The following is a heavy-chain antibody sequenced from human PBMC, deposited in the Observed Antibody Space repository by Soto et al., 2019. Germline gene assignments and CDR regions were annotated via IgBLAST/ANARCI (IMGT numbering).Heavy chain of an antibody. D-gene: IGHD4-17*01. CDR1: GYTFTGNY. CDR2: INPNSGGT. Sequence: ASVKVSCKASGYTFTGNYMHWVRQAPGQGLEWMGWINPNSGGTNYAQKFQGWVTMTRDTSISTAYMELSRLRSDDTAVYYCARDKYGDYAYGYYYYGMDVWGQGTTVTVYS. CDR3: ARDKYGDYAYGYYYYGMDV. J-gene: IGHJ6*02. V-gene: IGHV1-2*04.